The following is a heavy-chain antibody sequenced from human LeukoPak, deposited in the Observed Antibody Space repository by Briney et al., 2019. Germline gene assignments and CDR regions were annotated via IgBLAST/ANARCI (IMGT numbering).Heavy chain of an antibody. CDR1: GGSFSGYY. V-gene: IGHV4-34*01. CDR3: ARRSADTAMDFDY. Sequence: KPSETLSLTCAVYGGSFSGYYWSWIRQPPGKGLEWIGEINHSGSTNYNPSLKSRVTISVDTSKNQFSLKLSSVTAADTAVYYCARRSADTAMDFDYWGQGTLVTVSS. J-gene: IGHJ4*02. CDR2: INHSGST. D-gene: IGHD5-18*01.